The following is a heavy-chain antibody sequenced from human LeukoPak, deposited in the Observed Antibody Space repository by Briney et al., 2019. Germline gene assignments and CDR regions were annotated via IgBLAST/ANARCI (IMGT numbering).Heavy chain of an antibody. CDR1: GGSISSYY. V-gene: IGHV4-59*08. CDR2: THHSGST. CDR3: ARHAAFAEYQSHLTHFDY. Sequence: PETLSLTCTVSGGSISSYYWSWIRQPPGKRLEWIGYTHHSGSTNYNSSLKSRVTISVDTSKNQFSLKLSSVTAADTAVYYCARHAAFAEYQSHLTHFDYWGQGTLVTVSS. J-gene: IGHJ4*02. D-gene: IGHD2-2*01.